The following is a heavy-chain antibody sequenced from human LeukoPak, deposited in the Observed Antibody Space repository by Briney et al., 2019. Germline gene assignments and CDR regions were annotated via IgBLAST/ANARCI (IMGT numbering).Heavy chain of an antibody. Sequence: ASVKVSCKASGYTFTTYDINWVRQAPGQGLEWMGRINPNSGGTNYAQKFQGRVTMTRDTSISTAYMELSRLRSDDTAVYYCARVVWTGTTGRYYFDYWGQGTLVTVSS. J-gene: IGHJ4*02. CDR3: ARVVWTGTTGRYYFDY. CDR1: GYTFTTYD. D-gene: IGHD1-7*01. V-gene: IGHV1-2*06. CDR2: INPNSGGT.